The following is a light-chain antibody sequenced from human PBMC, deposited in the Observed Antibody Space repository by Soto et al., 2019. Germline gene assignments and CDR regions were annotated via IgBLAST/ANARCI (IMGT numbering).Light chain of an antibody. Sequence: DIKMTQSPSSLSASVGDRVTITCQASQDINNYLNWYQQKPGQAPKLLIYDASGLEVGVPSRFSGSGSGPHFTLTISGLQPEDIATYYCQQFGDLTFIFGQGTRMEIK. J-gene: IGKJ5*01. CDR2: DAS. CDR1: QDINNY. V-gene: IGKV1-33*01. CDR3: QQFGDLTFI.